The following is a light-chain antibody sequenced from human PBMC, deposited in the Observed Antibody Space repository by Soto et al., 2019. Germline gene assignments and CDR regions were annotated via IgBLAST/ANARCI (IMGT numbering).Light chain of an antibody. CDR2: EVS. J-gene: IGLJ1*01. Sequence: QSALTQPASVSGSPGQSITISCTGTSSDVGGYNYVSWYQQHPGKAPKLMICEVSNRPSGVSNRFSGSKSGNTASLTISGLQSEDEADYYCSSYTSSSTLVFVTGTKVTVL. V-gene: IGLV2-14*01. CDR1: SSDVGGYNY. CDR3: SSYTSSSTLV.